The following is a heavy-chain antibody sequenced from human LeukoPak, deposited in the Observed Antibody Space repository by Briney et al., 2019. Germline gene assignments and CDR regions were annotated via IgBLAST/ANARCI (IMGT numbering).Heavy chain of an antibody. D-gene: IGHD3-10*01. Sequence: PSETLSLTCTVSGGSISSNSYYWGWIRQPPGKGLEWIGSIYYSGSTYYNPSLKSRVTISVDTSKNQFSLKLSSVTAADTAVYYCARLTLGRGNYFDYWGQETLVTVSS. CDR1: GGSISSNSYY. CDR2: IYYSGST. CDR3: ARLTLGRGNYFDY. J-gene: IGHJ4*02. V-gene: IGHV4-39*01.